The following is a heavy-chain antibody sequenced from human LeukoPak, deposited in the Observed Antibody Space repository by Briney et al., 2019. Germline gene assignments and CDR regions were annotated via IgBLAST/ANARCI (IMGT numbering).Heavy chain of an antibody. CDR2: ISSSSSYI. CDR3: ARWGDYTPNWFDP. Sequence: SXXLSCAASXXXXSSXSMNXVXQXPGXGXXWXXSISSSSSYIYYADSVKGRFTISRDNAKNSLYLQMNSLRAEDTAVYYCARWGDYTPNWFDPWGQGTLVTVSS. CDR1: XXXXSSXS. V-gene: IGHV3-21*01. D-gene: IGHD2-2*02. J-gene: IGHJ5*02.